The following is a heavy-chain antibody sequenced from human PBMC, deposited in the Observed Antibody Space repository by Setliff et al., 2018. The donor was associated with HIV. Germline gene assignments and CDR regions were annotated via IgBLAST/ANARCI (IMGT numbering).Heavy chain of an antibody. J-gene: IGHJ3*02. CDR3: ARDRTGGTFDI. D-gene: IGHD3-16*01. CDR1: GDSISSYY. Sequence: SETLSLTCTVSGDSISSYYWSWIRQPAGKGLEWIGRTYTSGSTNYNPSLKSRVTMSVDTSKNQFSLKLSSVTAADTAVFYCARDRTGGTFDIWGQGTMVTVSS. V-gene: IGHV4-4*07. CDR2: TYTSGST.